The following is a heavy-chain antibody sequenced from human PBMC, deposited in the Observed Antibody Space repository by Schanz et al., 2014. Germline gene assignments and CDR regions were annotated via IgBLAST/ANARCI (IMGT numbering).Heavy chain of an antibody. CDR1: GYTFISYG. D-gene: IGHD6-6*01. J-gene: IGHJ4*02. V-gene: IGHV1-18*01. CDR3: ARDQSPYTNSSDVRYFDY. CDR2: ISAQTGDT. Sequence: QVQLVQSGAEVRKPGASVKVSCKASGYTFISYGISWVRQAPGQGLEWIGWISAQTGDTRYAQKMQGRVTMTRDVSSTTAFLELRSLRYDDTAVYYCARDQSPYTNSSDVRYFDYWGQGSLVTVSS.